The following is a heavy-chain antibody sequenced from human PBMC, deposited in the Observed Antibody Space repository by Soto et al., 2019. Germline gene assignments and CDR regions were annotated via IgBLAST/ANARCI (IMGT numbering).Heavy chain of an antibody. D-gene: IGHD3-22*01. J-gene: IGHJ4*02. Sequence: ASVKVSCKASGYTFTSYDMHWVRQAPGQRLEWMGWVNPANGNTRYSQNFQGRVTITRDTSATTAYMELSSLRSEDTAVYYCARENYESTGYYPLAYWGQGTLVTVSS. V-gene: IGHV1-3*01. CDR3: ARENYESTGYYPLAY. CDR1: GYTFTSYD. CDR2: VNPANGNT.